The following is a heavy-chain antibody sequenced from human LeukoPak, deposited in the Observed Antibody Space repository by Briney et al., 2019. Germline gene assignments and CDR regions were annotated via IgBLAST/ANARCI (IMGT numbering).Heavy chain of an antibody. CDR1: GFTFSSYG. CDR2: INHSGST. J-gene: IGHJ6*03. D-gene: IGHD3-9*01. CDR3: AREDPIRYFDWFNNEYYMDV. V-gene: IGHV4-34*01. Sequence: GSLRLSCTASGFTFSSYGMHWVRQAPGKGLEWIGEINHSGSTNYNPSLKSRVTISVDTSKNQFSLKLSSVTAADTAVYYCAREDPIRYFDWFNNEYYMDVWGKGTTVTISS.